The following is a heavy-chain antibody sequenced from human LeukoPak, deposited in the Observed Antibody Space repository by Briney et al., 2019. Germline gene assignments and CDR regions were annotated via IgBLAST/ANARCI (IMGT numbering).Heavy chain of an antibody. J-gene: IGHJ4*02. Sequence: GASVKVSCKASGYTFTSYSVSWVRQAPGQGLEWVGWISAYNGNTNYAQKFQGRVTMTRDTSISTAYMELSRLRSDDTAVYYCAREAIFGVVLDYWGQGTLVTVSS. CDR1: GYTFTSYS. V-gene: IGHV1-18*01. D-gene: IGHD3-3*01. CDR3: AREAIFGVVLDY. CDR2: ISAYNGNT.